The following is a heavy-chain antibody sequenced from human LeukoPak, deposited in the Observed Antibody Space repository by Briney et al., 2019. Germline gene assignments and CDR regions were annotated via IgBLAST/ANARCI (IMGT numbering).Heavy chain of an antibody. V-gene: IGHV1-2*02. J-gene: IGHJ4*02. CDR3: AHLGSVGGSLFDY. CDR2: INPNSGGT. Sequence: ASVKVSCKASGYTLTSYGISWVRQAPGQGLEWMGWINPNSGGTNYAQKFQGRVTMTRDTSISTAYMELSRLRSDDTAVYYCAHLGSVGGSLFDYWGQGTLVTVSS. CDR1: GYTLTSYG. D-gene: IGHD1-26*01.